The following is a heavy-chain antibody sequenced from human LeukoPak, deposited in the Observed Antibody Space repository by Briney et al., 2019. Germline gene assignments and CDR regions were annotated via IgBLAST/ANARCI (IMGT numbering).Heavy chain of an antibody. Sequence: GGSLRLSCAASGFTFSNYWMSWVRQAPGEGLERVAIIKQDGGEKFYVDSVKGRFTVSRDDAEISLYLQMNSLRVDDTAVYYCARVLRTYCCAFDVWGQGTMVTVSS. V-gene: IGHV3-7*01. CDR2: IKQDGGEK. CDR1: GFTFSNYW. J-gene: IGHJ3*01. D-gene: IGHD3-10*01. CDR3: ARVLRTYCCAFDV.